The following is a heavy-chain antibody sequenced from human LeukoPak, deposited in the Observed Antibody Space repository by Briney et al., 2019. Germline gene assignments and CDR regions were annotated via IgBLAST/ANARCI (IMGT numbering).Heavy chain of an antibody. Sequence: VASVKVSCKASGYTFTSYDINWVRQATGQGLEWMGWMNPNSGNTGYAQKFQGRVTITRNTSISTAYMELSSLRSEDTAVYYCARGRLSQDSSGYYLGYYYYYYMDVWGKGTTVTVSS. CDR2: MNPNSGNT. J-gene: IGHJ6*03. V-gene: IGHV1-8*01. CDR1: GYTFTSYD. D-gene: IGHD3-22*01. CDR3: ARGRLSQDSSGYYLGYYYYYYMDV.